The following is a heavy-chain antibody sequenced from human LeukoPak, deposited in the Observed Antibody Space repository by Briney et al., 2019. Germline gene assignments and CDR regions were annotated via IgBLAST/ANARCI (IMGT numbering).Heavy chain of an antibody. D-gene: IGHD3-3*01. CDR2: IYYSGST. Sequence: SETLSLTCTVSGGSINSYYWSWIRQPPGKGLEWIGYIYYSGSTNYNPSLKSRVTISVDTSKNQFSLKLSSVTAADTAVYYCARAYDFWSGKYYYYGMDVWGQGTTVTVSS. CDR3: ARAYDFWSGKYYYYGMDV. J-gene: IGHJ6*02. CDR1: GGSINSYY. V-gene: IGHV4-59*01.